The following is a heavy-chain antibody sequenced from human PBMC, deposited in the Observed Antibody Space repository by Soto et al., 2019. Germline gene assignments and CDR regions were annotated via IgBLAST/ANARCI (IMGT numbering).Heavy chain of an antibody. CDR1: GFTFSSYG. D-gene: IGHD5-12*01. J-gene: IGHJ4*02. CDR2: ISYDGSNK. V-gene: IGHV3-30*18. Sequence: GGSLRLSCAASGFTFSSYGMHWVRQAPGKGLEWVAVISYDGSNKYYADSVKGRFTISRDNSKNTLHLQMNSLRAEDTAVYYCAKDRRDGYNSFDYWGQGTLVTVSA. CDR3: AKDRRDGYNSFDY.